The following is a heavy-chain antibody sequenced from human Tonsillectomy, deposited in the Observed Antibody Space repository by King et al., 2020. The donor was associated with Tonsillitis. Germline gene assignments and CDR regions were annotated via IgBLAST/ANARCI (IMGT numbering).Heavy chain of an antibody. Sequence: VQLQQWGAGLLKPSETLSLTCAVYGGSFSGYYWSWIRQPPGNGLKWIGEINHSGSTNYNPSLKSRVTISVDTSKNQFSLKLSSVTAADTAVYYCARDFEYSSSSSFDYWGQGTLVTVSS. CDR3: ARDFEYSSSSSFDY. CDR2: INHSGST. V-gene: IGHV4-34*01. CDR1: GGSFSGYY. J-gene: IGHJ4*02. D-gene: IGHD6-6*01.